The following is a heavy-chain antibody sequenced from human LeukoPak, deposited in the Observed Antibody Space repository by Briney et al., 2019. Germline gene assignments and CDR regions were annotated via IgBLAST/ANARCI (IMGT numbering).Heavy chain of an antibody. CDR2: ISSTSIYI. V-gene: IGHV3-21*01. J-gene: IGHJ4*02. Sequence: GGSLRLSCAASGFIFSNYNMNWVRQAPGKGLEWLSSISSTSIYIYYTESVMGRYTIHRENAKNSLYLQMNSLRAEHTAVYYCVRHSGGVPHYWGQGTLVTVSS. D-gene: IGHD2-8*02. CDR3: VRHSGGVPHY. CDR1: GFIFSNYN.